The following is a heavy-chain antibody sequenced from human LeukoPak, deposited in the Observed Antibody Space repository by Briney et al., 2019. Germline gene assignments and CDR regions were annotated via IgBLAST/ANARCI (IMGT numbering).Heavy chain of an antibody. CDR2: IYPGDSDT. CDR1: GYSLTSYW. Sequence: GESLKLYCKGSGYSLTSYWIGWVRQMPGKGPEWMGIIYPGDSDTRYSPSFQGQVTTSADTSISTAYLQWSSLKASDTAVYYCARGVREWFGESPYYFDYWGQGTLVTVSS. D-gene: IGHD3-10*01. J-gene: IGHJ4*02. CDR3: ARGVREWFGESPYYFDY. V-gene: IGHV5-51*01.